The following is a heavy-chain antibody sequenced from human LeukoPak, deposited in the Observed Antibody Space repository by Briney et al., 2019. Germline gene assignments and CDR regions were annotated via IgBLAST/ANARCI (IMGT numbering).Heavy chain of an antibody. CDR2: MNPNSGGT. V-gene: IGHV1-2*02. CDR3: ASGQLWSNSDY. CDR1: GYTFTSYD. J-gene: IGHJ4*02. Sequence: ASVKVSCKASGYTFTSYDINWVRQATGQGLEWMGWMNPNSGGTNYAQKFQGRVTMTRDTSISTAYMELSRLRSDDTAVYYCASGQLWSNSDYWGQGTLVTVSS. D-gene: IGHD5-18*01.